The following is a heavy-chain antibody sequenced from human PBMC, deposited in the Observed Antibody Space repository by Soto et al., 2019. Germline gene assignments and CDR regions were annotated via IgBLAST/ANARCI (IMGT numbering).Heavy chain of an antibody. Sequence: QVQLVQSGAEVKKPGASVKVSCKASGYTFTSYGISWVRQAPGQGLEWMGWISAYNGNTNYAQKLQGRVTMTTDTSXSXXYMELRSLRSDDTAVYYCARGLLWFGELLHPDLDYWGQGTLVTVSS. D-gene: IGHD3-10*01. CDR1: GYTFTSYG. V-gene: IGHV1-18*01. CDR3: ARGLLWFGELLHPDLDY. J-gene: IGHJ4*02. CDR2: ISAYNGNT.